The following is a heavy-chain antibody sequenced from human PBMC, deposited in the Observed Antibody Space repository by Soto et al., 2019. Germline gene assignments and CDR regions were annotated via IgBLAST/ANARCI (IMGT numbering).Heavy chain of an antibody. V-gene: IGHV1-8*01. CDR2: MNPNSGNT. CDR1: GYTFTSYD. J-gene: IGHJ5*02. CDR3: ARGIKYADYSMCFHP. D-gene: IGHD4-17*01. Sequence: GASVKVSCKASGYTFTSYDINWVRQATGQGFEYLGWMNPNSGNTGYVKKFQGRVTMTRDTSMSTAYMELSSLRSEDTAVYYCARGIKYADYSMCFHPRGPAPLVTVSS.